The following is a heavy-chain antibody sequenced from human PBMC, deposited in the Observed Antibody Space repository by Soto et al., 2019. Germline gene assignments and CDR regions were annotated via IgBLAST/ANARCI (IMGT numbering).Heavy chain of an antibody. D-gene: IGHD3-22*01. CDR3: ARVTYYYDSSGYYPYYFDY. CDR2: IFSNDEK. CDR1: GFSLSNARMG. J-gene: IGHJ4*02. Sequence: QVTLKESGPVLVKPTETLTLTCTVSGFSLSNARMGVSWIRQPPGKALEWLAHIFSNDEKSYSTSLKSRLTISKDTPKSQVVLTMTNMDPVDTATYYCARVTYYYDSSGYYPYYFDYWGQGTLVTVSS. V-gene: IGHV2-26*01.